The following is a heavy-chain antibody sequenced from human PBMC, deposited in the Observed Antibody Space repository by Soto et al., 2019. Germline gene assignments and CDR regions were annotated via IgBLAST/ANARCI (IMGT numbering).Heavy chain of an antibody. V-gene: IGHV3-7*01. CDR3: ASDPNDKGFDP. CDR1: GFTFSSYW. D-gene: IGHD3-22*01. Sequence: GGSLRLSCAASGFTFSSYWMSWVRQAPGKGLEWVANIKQDGSEKYYVDSVKGRFTIPRDNAKNSLYLQMNSLRAEDTAVYYCASDPNDKGFDPWGQGTLVTVSS. J-gene: IGHJ5*02. CDR2: IKQDGSEK.